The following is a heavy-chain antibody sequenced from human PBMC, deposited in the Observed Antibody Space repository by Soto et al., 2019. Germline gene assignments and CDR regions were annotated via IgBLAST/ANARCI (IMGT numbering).Heavy chain of an antibody. V-gene: IGHV3-33*01. Sequence: QVQLVESGGGVVQPGRSLRLSCVGSGFPFWHYGMHWVRQAPGKGLEWVAVIWSDGKKESYADYVKGRFAISRDNFKDTFYLQMNSLRAEDTAVYYCARDRDGGWLHMDVWGQGTTVTVSS. CDR3: ARDRDGGWLHMDV. J-gene: IGHJ6*02. CDR1: GFPFWHYG. CDR2: IWSDGKKE. D-gene: IGHD6-19*01.